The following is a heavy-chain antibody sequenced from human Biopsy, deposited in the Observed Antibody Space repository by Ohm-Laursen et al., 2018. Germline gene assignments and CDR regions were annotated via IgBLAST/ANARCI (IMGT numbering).Heavy chain of an antibody. J-gene: IGHJ5*02. CDR2: IYSSGST. Sequence: SQTLSLTCTVSGDSINNYYWSWIRQPAGKGLEWIGRIYSSGSTNYNPSLKSRVTMSVDTSKNQFSLILSSITAADTAVYYCAREPRIAAVAYFDPWGQGTLVTVSS. CDR3: AREPRIAAVAYFDP. V-gene: IGHV4-4*07. D-gene: IGHD6-13*01. CDR1: GDSINNYY.